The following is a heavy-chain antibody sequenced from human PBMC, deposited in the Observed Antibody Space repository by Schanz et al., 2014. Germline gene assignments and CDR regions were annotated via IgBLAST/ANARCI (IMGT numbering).Heavy chain of an antibody. Sequence: QVQLVQSGDEVKKPGASVKVSCKTSGYTFSDYGITWVRQAPGQGLEWVGWINAANGNTRYSQKFQGRVTITRDTSASAAYMELSSLRSEYTAVYYCATGPSGSLDYWGQGTLVTVSS. V-gene: IGHV1-18*01. D-gene: IGHD3-10*01. J-gene: IGHJ4*02. CDR3: ATGPSGSLDY. CDR2: INAANGNT. CDR1: GYTFSDYG.